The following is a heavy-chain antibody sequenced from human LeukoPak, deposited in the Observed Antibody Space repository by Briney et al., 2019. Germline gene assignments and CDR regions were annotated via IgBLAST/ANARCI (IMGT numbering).Heavy chain of an antibody. CDR1: GFSFVTYT. CDR3: AKGPRATSLAAY. D-gene: IGHD2-15*01. Sequence: GGSLRLSCAASGFSFVTYTMSWVRQAPGKGLEWASSIVASGDSTFYADSVKGRFTISRDNAKNTLFLQVNSLRVEDTAVYYCAKGPRATSLAAYWGQGTLVTVSS. V-gene: IGHV3-23*01. CDR2: IVASGDST. J-gene: IGHJ4*02.